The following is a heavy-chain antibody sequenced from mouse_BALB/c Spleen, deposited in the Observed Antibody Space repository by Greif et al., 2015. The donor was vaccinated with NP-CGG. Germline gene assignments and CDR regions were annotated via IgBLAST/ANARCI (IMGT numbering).Heavy chain of an antibody. D-gene: IGHD2-12*01. CDR3: ANACYKSLGFAY. CDR2: IDPANVNL. CDR1: GFNIKDTY. J-gene: IGHJ3*01. Sequence: VQLKESGAVLVKPGASVKLSCRASGFNIKDTYMHWVKQRPEQGLEWIGRIDPANVNLKYDPKFQGKATITTDASSNTAYLQLSSLTSEDTAVYYCANACYKSLGFAYWGQGTLVTVSA. V-gene: IGHV14-3*02.